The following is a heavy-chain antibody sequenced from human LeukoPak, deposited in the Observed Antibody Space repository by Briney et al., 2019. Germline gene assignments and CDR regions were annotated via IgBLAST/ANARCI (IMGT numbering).Heavy chain of an antibody. J-gene: IGHJ4*02. Sequence: SGGSLRLSCAASGFTFSTHWMHWVRQAPGKGLVWVSRTNSDGSRTDYADSVKGRFTISRDNAENTLYLQMNSLRVEGTAVYYCARDRGINMVRGVIDYWGQGSLVTVSS. CDR2: TNSDGSRT. CDR3: ARDRGINMVRGVIDY. V-gene: IGHV3-74*01. D-gene: IGHD3-10*01. CDR1: GFTFSTHW.